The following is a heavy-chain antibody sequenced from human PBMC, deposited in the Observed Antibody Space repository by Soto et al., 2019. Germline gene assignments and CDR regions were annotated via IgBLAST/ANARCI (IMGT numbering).Heavy chain of an antibody. V-gene: IGHV3-23*01. CDR2: ISGSGGST. J-gene: IGHJ5*02. Sequence: EVQLLESGGGLVQPGGSLRLSCAASGFTFSSYAMSWVRQAPGKGLEWVSAISGSGGSTYYADSVKGRFTISRDNSKNQLYLQMNSLRAEDTAVYYCAKVTYYYDSSGYYPWGQGTLVTVSS. D-gene: IGHD3-22*01. CDR1: GFTFSSYA. CDR3: AKVTYYYDSSGYYP.